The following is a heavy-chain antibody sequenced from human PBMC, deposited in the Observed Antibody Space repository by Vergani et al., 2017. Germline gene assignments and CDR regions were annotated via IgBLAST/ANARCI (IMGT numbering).Heavy chain of an antibody. Sequence: QLHLQESGPGLVKPSETLSLTCSVSGGSISGSRYYWGWIRQSPGKGLEWIGSIFHSGNTLHNPSLKSRVTISVDTSKSQFSLLLSSVTAADTALYYCARLVFVDSYFDDWGQGTLVTVSS. CDR2: IFHSGNT. J-gene: IGHJ4*02. V-gene: IGHV4-39*01. CDR1: GGSISGSRYY. CDR3: ARLVFVDSYFDD. D-gene: IGHD5-24*01.